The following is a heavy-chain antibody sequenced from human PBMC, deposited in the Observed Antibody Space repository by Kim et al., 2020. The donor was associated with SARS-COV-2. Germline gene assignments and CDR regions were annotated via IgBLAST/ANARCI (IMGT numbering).Heavy chain of an antibody. CDR3: AKTGRYCSSTSCYLSHYYYYGMDV. CDR1: GFTFSSYA. Sequence: GGSLRHSCAASGFTFSSYAMSWVRQAPGKGLEWVSAISGSGGSTYYADSVKGLFTISRDNSKNTLYLQMNSLRAEDTAVYYCAKTGRYCSSTSCYLSHYYYYGMDVWGQGTTVTVSS. V-gene: IGHV3-23*01. D-gene: IGHD2-2*01. J-gene: IGHJ6*02. CDR2: ISGSGGST.